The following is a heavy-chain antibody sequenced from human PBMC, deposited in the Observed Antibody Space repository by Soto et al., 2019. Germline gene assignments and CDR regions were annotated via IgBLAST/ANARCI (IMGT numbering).Heavy chain of an antibody. CDR3: ARDRGRGSYSALDI. D-gene: IGHD1-26*01. Sequence: GGSLRLSCAASGFTFSSYSMNWVRQAPGKGLEWVSSISSSSSYIYYADSVKGRFTISRDNAKNSLYLQMNSLRAEDTAVYYCARDRGRGSYSALDIWGQGTMVTVSS. CDR1: GFTFSSYS. CDR2: ISSSSSYI. J-gene: IGHJ3*02. V-gene: IGHV3-21*01.